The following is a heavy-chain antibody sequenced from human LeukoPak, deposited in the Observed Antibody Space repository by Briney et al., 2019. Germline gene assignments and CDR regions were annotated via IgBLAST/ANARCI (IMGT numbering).Heavy chain of an antibody. Sequence: SETLSLTCTVSGGSISNNNHYWGWIRQPPEKGLEWSGSIYNSGSAYNNPSLKSRVTISVDTSKNQFSLKLSSVTAADTALYYCAKHYMGSSYNHGLDCWGQGTLVTVSS. CDR3: AKHYMGSSYNHGLDC. J-gene: IGHJ4*02. V-gene: IGHV4-39*01. D-gene: IGHD3-10*01. CDR1: GGSISNNNHY. CDR2: IYNSGSA.